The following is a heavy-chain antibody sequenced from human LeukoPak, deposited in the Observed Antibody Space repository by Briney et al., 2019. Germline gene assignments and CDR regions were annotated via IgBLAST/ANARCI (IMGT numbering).Heavy chain of an antibody. CDR2: IIPIFGTS. J-gene: IGHJ5*02. Sequence: MGSIIPIFGTSNYAQKFQGRVTITTDESTSTAYMELSSLRSEDTAVYYCARDTKGLFDPWGQGTLVTVSS. V-gene: IGHV1-69*05. D-gene: IGHD2-2*01. CDR3: ARDTKGLFDP.